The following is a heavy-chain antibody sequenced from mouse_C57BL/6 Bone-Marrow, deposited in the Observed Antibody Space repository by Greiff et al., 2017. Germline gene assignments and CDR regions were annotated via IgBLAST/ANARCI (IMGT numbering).Heavy chain of an antibody. J-gene: IGHJ4*01. D-gene: IGHD4-1*01. V-gene: IGHV1-82*01. CDR2: IYPGDGDT. CDR1: GYAFSSSW. Sequence: VKLQESGPELVKPGASVKISCKASGYAFSSSWMNWVKQRPGKGLEWIGRIYPGDGDTNYNGKFKGKATLTADKSSSTAYMQLSSLTSEDSAVYFCARKLGGVYYAMDYWGQGTSVTVSS. CDR3: ARKLGGVYYAMDY.